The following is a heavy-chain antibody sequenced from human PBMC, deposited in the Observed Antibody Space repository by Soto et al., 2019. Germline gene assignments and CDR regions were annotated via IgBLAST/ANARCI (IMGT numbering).Heavy chain of an antibody. J-gene: IGHJ4*02. CDR1: GFTFDDYA. Sequence: EVQLVESGGGLVQPGRSLRLSCAASGFTFDDYAMHWVRQAPGKGLEWVSGISWNSGSVGYADSVKGRFTISRDNAKNSLYLQMNGLRPQDTALYHCAKDVSASGSFFDYWGQGTLVTVSS. CDR3: AKDVSASGSFFDY. V-gene: IGHV3-9*01. CDR2: ISWNSGSV. D-gene: IGHD3-10*01.